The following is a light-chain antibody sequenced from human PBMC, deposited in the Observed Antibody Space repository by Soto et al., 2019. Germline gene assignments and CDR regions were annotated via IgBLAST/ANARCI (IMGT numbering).Light chain of an antibody. Sequence: QSVLTQPPSVSAAPGQKVTISCSRSSSNVGSNYVSWYQQLPGTAPKLLIYDNNKRPSGIPDRFSGSKSGTSATLDITGLQTGDESDYYCATWDRSLSVYVLFGGGTKLTVL. V-gene: IGLV1-51*01. CDR3: ATWDRSLSVYVL. CDR2: DNN. CDR1: SSNVGSNY. J-gene: IGLJ2*01.